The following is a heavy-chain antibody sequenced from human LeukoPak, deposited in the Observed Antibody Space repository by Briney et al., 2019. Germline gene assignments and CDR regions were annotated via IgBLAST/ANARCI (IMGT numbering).Heavy chain of an antibody. J-gene: IGHJ1*01. CDR2: IIPIFGTA. CDR3: AGMGITNADYVQH. V-gene: IGHV1-69*05. Sequence: SVKISCKASGGTFSSYAISWVRHAPGQGLEWKARIIPIFGTANYAQQFQGRVTITTDESTSTAYMELSSLRSEDTAVYYCAGMGITNADYVQHWGQGTLVTVSS. D-gene: IGHD3-22*01. CDR1: GGTFSSYA.